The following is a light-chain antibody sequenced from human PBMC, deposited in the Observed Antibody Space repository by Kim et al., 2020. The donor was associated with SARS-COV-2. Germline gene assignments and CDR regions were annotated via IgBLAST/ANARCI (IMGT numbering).Light chain of an antibody. CDR3: QQYKTYST. Sequence: DIQMTQSPSTLSASVGDRVTITCRASQNIDSWLAWYQQKPGKAPKLLIYKASNLESGVPSRFSGSGSGTEFTLTISSLQPDDFATYYCQQYKTYSTFGGGTKVDIK. V-gene: IGKV1-5*03. J-gene: IGKJ4*01. CDR1: QNIDSW. CDR2: KAS.